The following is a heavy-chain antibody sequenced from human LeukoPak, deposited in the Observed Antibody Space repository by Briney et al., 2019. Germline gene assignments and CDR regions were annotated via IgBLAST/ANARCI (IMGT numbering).Heavy chain of an antibody. CDR3: ARDDAGWGPYNWFDP. CDR2: IIPIFGTA. J-gene: IGHJ5*02. V-gene: IGHV1-69*13. Sequence: ASVKVSCKASGGTFSSYAISWVRQAPGQGLEWMGGIIPIFGTANYAQKFQGRVTITADESTSTAYMELSSLRSEDTAVYYCARDDAGWGPYNWFDPWGQGTLVTVSS. CDR1: GGTFSSYA. D-gene: IGHD3-16*01.